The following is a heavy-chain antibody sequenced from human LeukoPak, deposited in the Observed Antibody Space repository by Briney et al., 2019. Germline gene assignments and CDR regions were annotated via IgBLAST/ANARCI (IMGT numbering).Heavy chain of an antibody. D-gene: IGHD6-13*01. J-gene: IGHJ4*02. CDR1: GFTFSSRDW. V-gene: IGHV3-21*01. CDR3: AREHTSIAAAGKNDVADY. CDR2: ISSSSSYI. Sequence: GGSLRLSCVASGFTFSSRDWMTWVRQAPGRGLEWVSSISSSSSYIYYADSVKGRFTISRDNAKNSLYLQMNSLRAEDTAVYYCAREHTSIAAAGKNDVADYWGQGTLVTVSS.